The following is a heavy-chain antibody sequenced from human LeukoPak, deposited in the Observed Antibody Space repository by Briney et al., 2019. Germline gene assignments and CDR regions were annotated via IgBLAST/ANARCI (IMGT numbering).Heavy chain of an antibody. CDR3: AGGGD. CDR1: GFIFSDYA. CDR2: ISYDGSDQ. D-gene: IGHD2-21*01. J-gene: IGHJ4*02. Sequence: PGGSLRLSCLASGFIFSDYAMYWVRQAPGKGLEWVALISYDGSDQDYADSVKGRFTISKDNSKNTLYLQMNSLRDEDTAVYFCAGGGDWGQGTLVTVSP. V-gene: IGHV3-30*04.